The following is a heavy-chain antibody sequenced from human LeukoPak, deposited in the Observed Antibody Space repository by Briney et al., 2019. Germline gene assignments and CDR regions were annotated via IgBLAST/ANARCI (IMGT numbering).Heavy chain of an antibody. D-gene: IGHD2-2*01. CDR1: GYSFISYW. CDR2: IYRGDSDT. J-gene: IGHJ6*03. Sequence: AGESLKIPCKGSGYSFISYWIGWVRQMPGKGLVWLGSIYRGDSDTRYSPSFQGQVTISADKSISTAYLQWSSLKASDTAMYYCERRRIVVVPAANLGDYYYYYYMDVWGKGTTVTVSS. V-gene: IGHV5-51*01. CDR3: ERRRIVVVPAANLGDYYYYYYMDV.